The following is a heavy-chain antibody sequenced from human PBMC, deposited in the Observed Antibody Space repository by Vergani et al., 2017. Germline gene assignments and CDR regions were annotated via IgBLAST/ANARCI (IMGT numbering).Heavy chain of an antibody. J-gene: IGHJ6*02. CDR1: GYTFTGYY. Sequence: QVQLVQSGAEVKKPGASVKVSCKASGYTFTGYYMHWVRQAPGQGLEWMGWINPNSGGTNYAQKFQGRVTMTRDTSISTDYMELSRLRADDTAVYYCARAYFDYYYYGMDVWGQGTTVTVSS. CDR2: INPNSGGT. D-gene: IGHD3-9*01. CDR3: ARAYFDYYYYGMDV. V-gene: IGHV1-2*02.